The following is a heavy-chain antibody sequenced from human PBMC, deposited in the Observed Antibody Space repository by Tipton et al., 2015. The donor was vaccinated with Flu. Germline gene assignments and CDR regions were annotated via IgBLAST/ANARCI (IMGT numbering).Heavy chain of an antibody. CDR3: ARAMVRGATNAPGY. D-gene: IGHD3-10*01. J-gene: IGHJ4*02. V-gene: IGHV4-34*01. CDR1: GGSFSGYY. CDR2: INHSGST. Sequence: TLSLTCAVYGGSFSGYYWSWIRQPPGKGLEWIGEINHSGSTNYNPSLKSRVTISVDTSKNQFSLKLSSVTAAYTAVYYCARAMVRGATNAPGYWGQGTLVTVSS.